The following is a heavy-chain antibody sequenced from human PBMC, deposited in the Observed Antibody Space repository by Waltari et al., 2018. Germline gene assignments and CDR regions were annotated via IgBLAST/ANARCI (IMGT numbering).Heavy chain of an antibody. D-gene: IGHD2-2*01. V-gene: IGHV4-30-4*08. CDR2: IYYSGST. CDR1: GGPISSGDYY. Sequence: QVQLQESGPGLVKPSQTLSLTCTVSGGPISSGDYYWSWIRQPPGTGLERIGYIYYSGSTYYNPSLKSRVTISVDTSKNQFSLKLSSVTAADTAVYYCARDGGYCSSTSCQSYYYYMDVWGKGTTVTISS. J-gene: IGHJ6*03. CDR3: ARDGGYCSSTSCQSYYYYMDV.